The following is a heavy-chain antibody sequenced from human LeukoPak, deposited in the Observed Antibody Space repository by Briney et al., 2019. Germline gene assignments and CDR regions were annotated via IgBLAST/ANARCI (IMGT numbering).Heavy chain of an antibody. CDR2: FDPEDGET. CDR1: GYTLTKLS. Sequence: GASVKVSCKVSGYTLTKLSMHWMRQAPGKGLEWMGGFDPEDGETIYAQKFQGRVTMTEDTSTDTAYMELSSLRSEDTAVYYCATANQSITIFGVVTALDYWGQGTLVTVSS. J-gene: IGHJ4*02. CDR3: ATANQSITIFGVVTALDY. V-gene: IGHV1-24*01. D-gene: IGHD3-3*01.